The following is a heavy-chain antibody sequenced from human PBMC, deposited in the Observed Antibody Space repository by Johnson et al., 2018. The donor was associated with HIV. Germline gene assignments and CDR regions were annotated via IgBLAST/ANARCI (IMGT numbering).Heavy chain of an antibody. V-gene: IGHV3-64*04. J-gene: IGHJ3*02. CDR1: GFTFSSYA. D-gene: IGHD5-18*01. CDR2: ISGSGGST. CDR3: AKERGYSYGRGAFDI. Sequence: QVQLVESGGGLVQPGRSLRLSCAASGFTFSSYAMHLVRQAPGKGLEYVSAISGSGGSTYYADSVKGRFTISRDNSKNTLYLQMNSLRAEDTAVYYCAKERGYSYGRGAFDIWGQGTMVTVSS.